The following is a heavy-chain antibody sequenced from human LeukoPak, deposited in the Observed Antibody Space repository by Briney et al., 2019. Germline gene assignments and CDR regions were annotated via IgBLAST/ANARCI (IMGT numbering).Heavy chain of an antibody. CDR2: FDPEDGET. V-gene: IGHV1-24*01. J-gene: IGHJ5*02. CDR3: ATGYYDSSGNRGNWFDP. CDR1: GYTLTELS. Sequence: ASVKVSCKVSGYTLTELSMHWVRQAPGKGLEWMGGFDPEDGETIYAQKFQGRVTMTAETSTDTAYMELSSLRSEDTAVYYCATGYYDSSGNRGNWFDPWGQGTLVTVSS. D-gene: IGHD3-22*01.